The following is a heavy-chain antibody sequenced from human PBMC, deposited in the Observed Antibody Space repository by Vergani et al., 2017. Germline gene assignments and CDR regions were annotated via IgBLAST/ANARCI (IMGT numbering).Heavy chain of an antibody. Sequence: QVQLQQWGAGLLKPSETLSLTCAVYGGSFSGYYWSWIRQPPGKGLEWIGEINHSGSTNYNPSLKSRVTISVDTSKNQFSLKLSSVTAADTAVYYCARSYSSSWYGDYYYYYMDVWGKGTTVTVSS. CDR3: ARSYSSSWYGDYYYYYMDV. D-gene: IGHD6-13*01. CDR1: GGSFSGYY. CDR2: INHSGST. J-gene: IGHJ6*03. V-gene: IGHV4-34*01.